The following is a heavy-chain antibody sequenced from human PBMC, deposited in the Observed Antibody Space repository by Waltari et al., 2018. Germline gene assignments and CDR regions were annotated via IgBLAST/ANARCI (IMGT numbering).Heavy chain of an antibody. V-gene: IGHV4-34*01. D-gene: IGHD1-26*01. Sequence: QVQLQQWGAGLLKPSETLSLTCAVYGGSFSGYYWSWIRQPPGKGLEWIGEIHHRGRTNYNPSLKSRVTISVDTSKNQFSLKLSSVTAADTAVYYCTTKPGGRGRELRVSDYWGQGTLVTVSS. CDR1: GGSFSGYY. CDR2: IHHRGRT. CDR3: TTKPGGRGRELRVSDY. J-gene: IGHJ4*02.